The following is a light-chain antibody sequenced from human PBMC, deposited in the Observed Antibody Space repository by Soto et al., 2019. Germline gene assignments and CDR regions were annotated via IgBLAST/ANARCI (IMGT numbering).Light chain of an antibody. CDR3: QVWDSSSDHRVV. Sequence: SYELTQAPSVSVAPGQTARITCGGNNIAIKSVHWYQQKPGQAPVLVVYDDGDRPSGIPERFSGSNSGNTATPTITRVEAGDEADYHCQVWDSSSDHRVVFGGGTKVTVL. V-gene: IGLV3-21*02. CDR2: DDG. J-gene: IGLJ2*01. CDR1: NIAIKS.